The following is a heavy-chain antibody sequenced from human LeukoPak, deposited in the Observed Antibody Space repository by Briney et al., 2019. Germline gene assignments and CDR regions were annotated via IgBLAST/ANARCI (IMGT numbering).Heavy chain of an antibody. CDR3: ARDLYQLLYNWFDP. Sequence: ASVKVSCKASGYTFTSYYMHWVRQAPGQGLEWMGIINPSGGSTSYAQKFQGRVTMTRDTSISTAYMELSRLRSDDTAVYYCARDLYQLLYNWFDPWGQGTLVTVSS. D-gene: IGHD2-2*01. CDR1: GYTFTSYY. J-gene: IGHJ5*02. CDR2: INPSGGST. V-gene: IGHV1-46*01.